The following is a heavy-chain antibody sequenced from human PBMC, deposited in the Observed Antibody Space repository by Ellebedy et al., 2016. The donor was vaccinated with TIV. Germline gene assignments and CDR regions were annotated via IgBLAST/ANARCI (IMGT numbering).Heavy chain of an antibody. CDR2: ISYSASNT. J-gene: IGHJ4*02. CDR3: VKGYEALYGGPEY. CDR1: GFTFSNYA. D-gene: IGHD4-23*01. V-gene: IGHV3-23*01. Sequence: PGGSLRLSCAASGFTFSNYAMSRVRQAPGKGLEWVSVISYSASNTYYAYSVKGRFTISRDNSKDTLYLQMNSLRAEDTALYYCVKGYEALYGGPEYWGQGTVVTVSS.